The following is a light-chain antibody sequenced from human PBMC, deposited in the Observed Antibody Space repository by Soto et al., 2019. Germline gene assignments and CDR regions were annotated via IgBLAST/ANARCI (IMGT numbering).Light chain of an antibody. V-gene: IGLV2-14*01. CDR3: SSYTSSSTVV. CDR2: DVI. CDR1: SSDVGGYND. Sequence: QSALTQPASVSGSPGQSITISCTGTSSDVGGYNDVSWYQQLPGKAPKLMIYDVINRPSGVSNRFSGSKSGNTASLTISGLQAEDEADYYCSSYTSSSTVVFGGGTKLTVL. J-gene: IGLJ2*01.